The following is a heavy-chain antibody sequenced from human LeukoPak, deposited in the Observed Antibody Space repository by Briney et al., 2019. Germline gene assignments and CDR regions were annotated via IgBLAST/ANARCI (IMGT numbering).Heavy chain of an antibody. J-gene: IGHJ3*02. CDR1: GFTFTTYG. CDR3: ARRGSGSYYNGRNDAFDI. Sequence: GGSLRLSCSASGFTFTTYGMNWVRQAPGKGLEWVSGIGGSGIRTYYADSVKGRFTISRDNSKNTLYLQMNSLRAEDTAVYYCARRGSGSYYNGRNDAFDIWGQGTMVTVSS. D-gene: IGHD3-10*01. V-gene: IGHV3-23*01. CDR2: IGGSGIRT.